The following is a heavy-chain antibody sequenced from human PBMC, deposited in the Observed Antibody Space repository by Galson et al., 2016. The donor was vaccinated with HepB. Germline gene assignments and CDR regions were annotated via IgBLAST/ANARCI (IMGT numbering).Heavy chain of an antibody. D-gene: IGHD3-22*01. V-gene: IGHV1-69*13. Sequence: SVKVSCKASGGTFGTSSISWLRQAPGQGLEWMGGIIPTFHTPNYAQRFQGRMTITADESTTTVYVDLSSLTSEATAVYFCARVHSDSSGYPNYFDYWGQGTLVTASS. CDR1: GGTFGTSS. CDR3: ARVHSDSSGYPNYFDY. J-gene: IGHJ4*02. CDR2: IIPTFHTP.